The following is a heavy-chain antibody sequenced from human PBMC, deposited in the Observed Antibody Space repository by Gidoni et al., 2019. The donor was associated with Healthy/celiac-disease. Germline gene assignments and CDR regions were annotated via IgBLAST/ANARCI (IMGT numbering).Heavy chain of an antibody. CDR1: GFTFSSYA. CDR3: AKGSGYSSGWYVPPGFYMDV. D-gene: IGHD6-19*01. V-gene: IGHV3-23*01. J-gene: IGHJ6*03. Sequence: EVQMLEYGGGLVQPGGALRLSCAASGFTFSSYAMSWVLQAPGKGLEWVSAISGSGGSTYYADSVKGRFTISRDNSKNTLYLQMNSLRAEDTAVYYCAKGSGYSSGWYVPPGFYMDVWGKWTTVTVSS. CDR2: ISGSGGST.